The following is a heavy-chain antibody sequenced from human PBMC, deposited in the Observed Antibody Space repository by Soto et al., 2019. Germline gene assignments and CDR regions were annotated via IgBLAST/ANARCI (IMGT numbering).Heavy chain of an antibody. CDR3: ARDPHEYWTSYWFDP. V-gene: IGHV1-18*01. J-gene: IGHJ5*02. Sequence: ASVKVSCKHSCFKSYIYGLNCVRQAPIQWLELMGWISAYDGKTTYAEKFQGRVTMTTDASTSTAYMELRSLRSDDTAVYYCARDPHEYWTSYWFDPWGQGPLVTVSS. D-gene: IGHD3-3*01. CDR1: CFKSYIYG. CDR2: ISAYDGKT.